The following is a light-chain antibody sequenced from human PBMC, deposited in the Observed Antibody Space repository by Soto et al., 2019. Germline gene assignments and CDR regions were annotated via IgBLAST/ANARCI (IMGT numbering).Light chain of an antibody. CDR2: GAS. J-gene: IGKJ3*01. V-gene: IGKV3-20*01. CDR1: QSVSSSY. CDR3: QQGFT. Sequence: IVVTQSPGTLSLSPGERATLSCRASQSVSSSYLAWYQQKPGQAPRLLIYGASSRATGIPDRFSGSGSGTDFTLTISRLEPEDFAVYYCQQGFTFGPGTKVDIK.